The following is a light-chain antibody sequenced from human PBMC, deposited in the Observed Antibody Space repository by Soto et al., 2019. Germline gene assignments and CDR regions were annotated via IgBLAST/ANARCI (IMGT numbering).Light chain of an antibody. CDR3: PQSHSTPLT. CDR2: AAS. V-gene: IGKV1-39*01. CDR1: HSISRN. J-gene: IGKJ5*01. Sequence: DIQMTQSPSSLSASVGDRVTITCRASHSISRNLNWYQQKPGKAPKLLIYAASSLQSGVPSSFSGSGSVTDFTLNLSSLQPEDFPPYYCPQSHSTPLTFGKGTRLEI.